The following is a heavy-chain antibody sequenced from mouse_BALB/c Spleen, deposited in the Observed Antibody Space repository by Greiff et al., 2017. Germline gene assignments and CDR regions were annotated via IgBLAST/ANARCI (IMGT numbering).Heavy chain of an antibody. D-gene: IGHD5-5*01. CDR1: GYTFTSYW. V-gene: IGHV1-5*01. CDR2: IYPGNSDT. J-gene: IGHJ3*01. Sequence: DVQLQESGTVLARPGASVKMSCKASGYTFTSYWMHWVKQRPGQGLEWIGAIYPGNSDTSYNQKFKGKAKLTAVTSTSTAYMELSSLTNEDSAVYYGRRELPAWFADWGQGTLVTVSA. CDR3: RRELPAWFAD.